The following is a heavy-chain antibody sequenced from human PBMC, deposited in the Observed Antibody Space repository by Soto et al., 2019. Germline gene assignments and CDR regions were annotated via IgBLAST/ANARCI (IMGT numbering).Heavy chain of an antibody. V-gene: IGHV5-51*01. Sequence: GESLKISFRLFGYTFTTYWLALGPQVPGKGLEWMGIIYPGDSDTRYRPYLQGQVNISADKSISNAYLKWSRLNASDTAMYYSARTISYGSEDRAFEYWGRGTLVTVSS. CDR2: IYPGDSDT. J-gene: IGHJ4*02. CDR3: ARTISYGSEDRAFEY. D-gene: IGHD4-17*01. CDR1: GYTFTTYW.